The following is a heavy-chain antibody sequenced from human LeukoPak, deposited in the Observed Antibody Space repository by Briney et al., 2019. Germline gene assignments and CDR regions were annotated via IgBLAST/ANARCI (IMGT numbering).Heavy chain of an antibody. CDR3: ARDPSDDVVLITGDAFDV. CDR1: GYIFISYA. D-gene: IGHD3-22*01. Sequence: ASVKVSCKVSGYIFISYAISCVRQVPGQGLEWMGWISGKNGNTNYAQKFQGRVTMTTDTSTSTAYMELRSLRSDDTAVYYCARDPSDDVVLITGDAFDVWGQGTMVTVSS. J-gene: IGHJ3*01. V-gene: IGHV1-18*01. CDR2: ISGKNGNT.